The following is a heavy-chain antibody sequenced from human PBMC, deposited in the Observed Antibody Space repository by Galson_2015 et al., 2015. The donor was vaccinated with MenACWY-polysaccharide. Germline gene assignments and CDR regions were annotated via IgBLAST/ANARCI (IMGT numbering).Heavy chain of an antibody. V-gene: IGHV3-7*01. CDR1: GFTFKNYW. Sequence: TLRLSCAVSGFTFKNYWLSWLRQTPGKGLEWVANINKEGREKHYVDSVEGRFTISRDNAKSSMYLQMNSLRVYDTAVYYCARGHYGMDVWGQGTTVTVS. J-gene: IGHJ6*02. CDR2: INKEGREK. CDR3: ARGHYGMDV.